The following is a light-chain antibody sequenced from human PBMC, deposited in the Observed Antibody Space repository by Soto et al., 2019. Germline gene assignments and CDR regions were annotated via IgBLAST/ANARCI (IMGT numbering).Light chain of an antibody. CDR1: KLGDKY. J-gene: IGLJ2*01. Sequence: SYELTQPPSVSVSPGQTASITCSGDKLGDKYACWYQQKPGQSTVLVIYQDSRRPSGIPERFSGSNSGNTATLNISGTQAMDEADYYSQALDSSTVVFGGGTKLTVL. V-gene: IGLV3-1*01. CDR2: QDS. CDR3: QALDSSTVV.